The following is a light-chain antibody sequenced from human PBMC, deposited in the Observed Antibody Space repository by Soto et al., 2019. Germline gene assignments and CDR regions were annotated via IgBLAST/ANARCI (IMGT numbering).Light chain of an antibody. Sequence: QSALTQPASVSGSPGQSITISCTGTSSDVGGYNYVSWYQQHPGKAPKLMIYDVSNRPPGVSNRFSGSKSGNTASLTISGLQAEDEADYYCSSYTSSSTLDWVFGGGTKLTVL. V-gene: IGLV2-14*01. CDR1: SSDVGGYNY. CDR3: SSYTSSSTLDWV. CDR2: DVS. J-gene: IGLJ3*02.